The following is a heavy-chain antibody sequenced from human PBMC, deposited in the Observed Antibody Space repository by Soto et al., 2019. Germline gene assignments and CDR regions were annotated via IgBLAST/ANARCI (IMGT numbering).Heavy chain of an antibody. CDR2: IYDTWTT. D-gene: IGHD3-10*02. Sequence: QVQLQEAGPGLVRPSHTLSLTCTVAGGSMSENDYYWSWRRQSPGQGMQWIGYIYDTWTTSYSPSLKSRVTMSAATSRNQFSLKLTSVPAADTALYFCARGIVRGGFDIWGQGTLVTVSS. CDR3: ARGIVRGGFDI. J-gene: IGHJ3*02. V-gene: IGHV4-30-4*01. CDR1: GGSMSENDYY.